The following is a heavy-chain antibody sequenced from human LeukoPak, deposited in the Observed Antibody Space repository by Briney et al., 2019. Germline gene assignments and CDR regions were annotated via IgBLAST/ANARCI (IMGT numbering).Heavy chain of an antibody. CDR3: ARDRRDYGDSEPFDY. Sequence: PSETLSLTCTVSGYSISSGFYWGWIRQPPGKGLEWIASMFHSGTTYYNPSLKSRITISLDTSKNQFSLEVTSVTAADTAVYYCARDRRDYGDSEPFDYWGQGTLVTVSS. D-gene: IGHD4-17*01. J-gene: IGHJ4*02. V-gene: IGHV4-38-2*02. CDR1: GYSISSGFY. CDR2: MFHSGTT.